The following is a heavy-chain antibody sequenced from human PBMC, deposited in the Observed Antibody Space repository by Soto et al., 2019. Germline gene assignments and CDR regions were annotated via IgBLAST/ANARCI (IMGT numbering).Heavy chain of an antibody. J-gene: IGHJ5*02. CDR2: IKPNSGGT. CDR3: ARGDIVVVPAAYNWFDP. D-gene: IGHD2-2*01. CDR1: GYTFTGYY. V-gene: IGHV1-2*04. Sequence: ASLKVSCKASGYTFTGYYMHWVRQAPGQGLEWMGWIKPNSGGTNYAQKFQGWLTMTRDTSISTAYMELSRLRSGDTAVYYCARGDIVVVPAAYNWFDPWCQGTLVTVSS.